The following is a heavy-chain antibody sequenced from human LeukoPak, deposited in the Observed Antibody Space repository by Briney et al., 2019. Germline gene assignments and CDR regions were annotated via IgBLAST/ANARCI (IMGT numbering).Heavy chain of an antibody. CDR2: ISYDGSNE. D-gene: IGHD3-9*01. CDR3: ARDFDRPTRKIGRESLYYYYYYMDV. V-gene: IGHV3-30*04. J-gene: IGHJ6*03. CDR1: GFTFSSYV. Sequence: GGSLRLSCAASGFTFSSYVMHWVRQAPGKGLEWVAIISYDGSNEYYADSVKGRFTISRDNAKNSLYLQMNSLRAEDTAVYYCARDFDRPTRKIGRESLYYYYYYMDVWGKGTTVTVSS.